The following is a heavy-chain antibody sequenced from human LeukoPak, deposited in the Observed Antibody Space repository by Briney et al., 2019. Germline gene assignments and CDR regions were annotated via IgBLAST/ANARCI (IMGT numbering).Heavy chain of an antibody. CDR3: ARSDDYYDSSGFPFDY. CDR1: EYSFTRYW. CDR2: IYPGDSDT. J-gene: IGHJ4*02. Sequence: GESLKISCKGSEYSFTRYWIGWVRQPPGKGLEWMGIIYPGDSDTRYSPSFQGRVTISADKSISTAYLQWSSLKASDTAMYHCARSDDYYDSSGFPFDYWGQGTLVTVSS. D-gene: IGHD3-22*01. V-gene: IGHV5-51*01.